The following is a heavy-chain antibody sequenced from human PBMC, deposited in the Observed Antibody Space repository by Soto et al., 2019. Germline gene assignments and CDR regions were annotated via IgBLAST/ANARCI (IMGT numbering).Heavy chain of an antibody. D-gene: IGHD1-7*01. CDR1: GYTFTSYA. Sequence: GASVKVSCKASGYTFTSYAMHWVRQAPGQRLEWMGWINAGNGNTKYSQKFQGRVTITRDTSASTAYMELSSLRSEDTAVYYCARVGWAGTENYYYYGMDVWGQGTTVTVSS. CDR2: INAGNGNT. CDR3: ARVGWAGTENYYYYGMDV. V-gene: IGHV1-3*01. J-gene: IGHJ6*02.